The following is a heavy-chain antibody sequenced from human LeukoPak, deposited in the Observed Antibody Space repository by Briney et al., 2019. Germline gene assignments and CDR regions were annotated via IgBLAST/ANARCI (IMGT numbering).Heavy chain of an antibody. V-gene: IGHV3-23*01. D-gene: IGHD6-13*01. CDR3: AKAASSSWPSYQYGMDV. CDR2: ISGSGAST. CDR1: GFTLSTKA. Sequence: PGGSLRLSCLTSGFTLSTKAMSWVRQAPGKGLEWISGISGSGASTYYADSVKGRFTISKDNSKNTVYLQMNDLRVDDTAVYYCAKAASSSWPSYQYGMDVWGQGTTVTVSS. J-gene: IGHJ6*02.